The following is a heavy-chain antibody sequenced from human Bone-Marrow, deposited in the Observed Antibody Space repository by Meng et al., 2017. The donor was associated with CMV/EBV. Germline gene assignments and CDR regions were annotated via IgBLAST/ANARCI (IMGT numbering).Heavy chain of an antibody. Sequence: GESLKISCAASGFTFSSDGMHWVRQAPGKGLEWVAFIRYDGSNKYYADSVKGRFTISRDNSKNTLYLQMNSLRAEDTAVYYCAKEGNRYCSSTSCYNYYGMDVWGQGTTVTVSS. V-gene: IGHV3-30*02. CDR2: IRYDGSNK. J-gene: IGHJ6*02. D-gene: IGHD2-2*02. CDR3: AKEGNRYCSSTSCYNYYGMDV. CDR1: GFTFSSDG.